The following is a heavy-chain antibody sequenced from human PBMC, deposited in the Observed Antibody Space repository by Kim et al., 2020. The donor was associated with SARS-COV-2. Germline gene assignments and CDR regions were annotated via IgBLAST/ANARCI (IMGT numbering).Heavy chain of an antibody. CDR1: GFTISSYG. Sequence: GGSLRLSCAASGFTISSYGMHWVRQAPGKGLEWVAVISYDGSNKYYADSVKGRFTISRDNSKNTLYLQMNSLRAEDTAVYYCAKGELVGATPEIDYWGQGTLVTVSS. J-gene: IGHJ4*02. CDR2: ISYDGSNK. CDR3: AKGELVGATPEIDY. D-gene: IGHD1-26*01. V-gene: IGHV3-30*18.